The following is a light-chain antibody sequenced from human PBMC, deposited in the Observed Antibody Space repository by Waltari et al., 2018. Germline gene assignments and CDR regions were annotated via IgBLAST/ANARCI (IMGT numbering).Light chain of an antibody. V-gene: IGLV1-47*02. CDR1: SSNIGTMD. CDR3: STWDDSLSGPV. Sequence: QSVLTQPPSASGTPGQRVTISCSGSSSNIGTMDVYWYQQFPGTAPKLLIYTTTQRPSGIPDRFSASKSGTSASLAIRGLRSEDEADYYCSTWDDSLSGPVFGGGTKLTV. J-gene: IGLJ2*01. CDR2: TTT.